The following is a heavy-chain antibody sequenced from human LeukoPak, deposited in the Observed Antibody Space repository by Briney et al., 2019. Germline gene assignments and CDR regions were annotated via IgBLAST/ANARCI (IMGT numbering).Heavy chain of an antibody. Sequence: GASVKVSCKASGYTFTSYYMHWVRQAPGQGLEWMGIINPSGGSTSYAQKFQGRVTMTRDTSTSTVYMELRSLRSEDTAVYYCARVRRYCSGGSCYPAHFDYWGQGTLVTVSS. CDR1: GYTFTSYY. D-gene: IGHD2-15*01. CDR3: ARVRRYCSGGSCYPAHFDY. V-gene: IGHV1-46*01. J-gene: IGHJ4*02. CDR2: INPSGGST.